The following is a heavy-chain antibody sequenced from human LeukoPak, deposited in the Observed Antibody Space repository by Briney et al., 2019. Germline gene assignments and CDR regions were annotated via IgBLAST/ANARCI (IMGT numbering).Heavy chain of an antibody. CDR3: GRDHYSNGYYSSMGI. J-gene: IGHJ3*02. D-gene: IGHD3-22*01. Sequence: PGGSLRLSCAASGFTFRNYAIHWVRQSPGKGLEWVAVISYGGSDKYYADSVKGRFSISRDNSQNTVYLQMNSLRGDDTAVYYCGRDHYSNGYYSSMGIWGQGTMVAVSS. CDR2: ISYGGSDK. CDR1: GFTFRNYA. V-gene: IGHV3-30*04.